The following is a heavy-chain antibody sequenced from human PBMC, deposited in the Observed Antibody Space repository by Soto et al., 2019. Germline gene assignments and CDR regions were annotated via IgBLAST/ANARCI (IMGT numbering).Heavy chain of an antibody. CDR2: IYSGGST. V-gene: IGHV3-53*01. CDR3: ARGRGAAADYFDF. CDR1: GFTVSINY. D-gene: IGHD6-13*01. J-gene: IGHJ4*02. Sequence: PGCSLRLSCAVSGFTVSINYMSWFLHAPGKGLDWVSVIYSGGSTYYAYSLKRRFTISIHNSKKTLYLQVTSLRAEDTAVYYCARGRGAAADYFDFWGQGTMVTVSS.